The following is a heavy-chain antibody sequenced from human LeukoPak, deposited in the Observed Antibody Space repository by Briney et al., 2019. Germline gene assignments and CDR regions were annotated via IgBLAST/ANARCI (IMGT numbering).Heavy chain of an antibody. CDR2: IYYSGST. CDR1: GDSITSSSYY. D-gene: IGHD6-13*01. V-gene: IGHV4-39*06. J-gene: IGHJ4*02. CDR3: ARIVYSSNWYGWAFHY. Sequence: SETLSLTCTVSGDSITSSSYYWGWIRQPPGKGLEWIWTIYYSGSTYYNPSLKSRVTISVDTSKNQFTLRLSSVTAADTAIYYCARIVYSSNWYGWAFHYWGQGTLVTVSS.